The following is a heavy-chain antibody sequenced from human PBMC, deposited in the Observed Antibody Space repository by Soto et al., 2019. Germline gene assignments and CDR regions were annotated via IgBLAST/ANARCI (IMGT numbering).Heavy chain of an antibody. Sequence: SVKVSCKASGGTFSSYAISWVRQAPGQGLEWMGGIIPIFGTANYAQKFQGRVTITADESTSTAYMELSSLRSEDTAVYYCATSPYSGYDRFDYGMDVWGQGTTVTVSS. CDR3: ATSPYSGYDRFDYGMDV. CDR2: IIPIFGTA. CDR1: GGTFSSYA. V-gene: IGHV1-69*13. J-gene: IGHJ6*02. D-gene: IGHD5-12*01.